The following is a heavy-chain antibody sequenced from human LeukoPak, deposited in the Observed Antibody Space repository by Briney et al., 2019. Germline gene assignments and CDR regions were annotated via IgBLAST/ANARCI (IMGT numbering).Heavy chain of an antibody. CDR1: GYTFSDYG. CDR3: ARIGGRHLRHYFDY. D-gene: IGHD3-22*01. CDR2: ISAYNGDT. Sequence: AASVKVSCKASGYTFSDYGFSWVRQAPGQGLEWMAWISAYNGDTNYVQKFQGRLILTTDTSTSTAYMELRSLTSDDTAVYYCARIGGRHLRHYFDYWGQGTPVTVSS. V-gene: IGHV1-18*01. J-gene: IGHJ4*02.